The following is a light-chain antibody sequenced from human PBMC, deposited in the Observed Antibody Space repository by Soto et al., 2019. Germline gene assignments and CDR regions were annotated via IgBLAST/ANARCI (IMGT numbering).Light chain of an antibody. CDR1: QSISSW. CDR2: DAS. Sequence: DLQMTQSPSTLSASVGDRVNITCRASQSISSWLAWYQQKPGKAPKLLIYDASSLESGVPSRFSGSGSGTEFTLTISSLQPDDFATYYCHQYNSYHTFGGGTKVDIK. J-gene: IGKJ4*01. V-gene: IGKV1-5*01. CDR3: HQYNSYHT.